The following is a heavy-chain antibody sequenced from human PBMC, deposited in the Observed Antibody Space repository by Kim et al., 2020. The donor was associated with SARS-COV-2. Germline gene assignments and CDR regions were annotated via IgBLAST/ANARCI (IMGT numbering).Heavy chain of an antibody. Sequence: SRVTIAVDTSKNQFSLKLSSVTAADTAVYYCARVTKSSGWSNYYYYGMDVWGQGTTVTVSS. D-gene: IGHD6-19*01. V-gene: IGHV4-39*07. CDR3: ARVTKSSGWSNYYYYGMDV. J-gene: IGHJ6*02.